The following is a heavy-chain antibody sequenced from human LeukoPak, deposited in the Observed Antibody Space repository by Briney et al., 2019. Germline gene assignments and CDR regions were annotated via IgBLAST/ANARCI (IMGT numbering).Heavy chain of an antibody. V-gene: IGHV1-2*02. D-gene: IGHD5-18*01. J-gene: IGHJ3*02. CDR2: INPNSGGT. Sequence: ASVKVSCKASGYTFTGYYMHWVRQAPGQGLEWMGWINPNSGGTNYAQKFQGRVTMTRDTSISTAYMELSSLRSEDTAVYYCAAGVGYTYGLSLGATALISDIWGQGTMVTVSS. CDR3: AAGVGYTYGLSLGATALISDI. CDR1: GYTFTGYY.